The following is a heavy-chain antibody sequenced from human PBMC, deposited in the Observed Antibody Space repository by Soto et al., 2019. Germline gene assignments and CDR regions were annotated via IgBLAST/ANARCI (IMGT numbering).Heavy chain of an antibody. D-gene: IGHD6-13*01. Sequence: EVQLVESGGGLVQPGGSLRLSCAASGFTFSSYWMHWVRQAPGQGLVWVSRINSDGSSTSYADSVKGRFTISRDNAKNTLYLQMNSLRAEDTAVYYCARAKAAAGKGGSDWFDPWGQGTLVTVSS. J-gene: IGHJ5*02. CDR3: ARAKAAAGKGGSDWFDP. V-gene: IGHV3-74*01. CDR2: INSDGSST. CDR1: GFTFSSYW.